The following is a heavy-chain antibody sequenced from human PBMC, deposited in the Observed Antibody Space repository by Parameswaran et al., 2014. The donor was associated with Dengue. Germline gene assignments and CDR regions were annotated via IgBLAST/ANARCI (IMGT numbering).Heavy chain of an antibody. CDR1: GVSIRSSY. CDR3: VRDLVVVVATPDYYYMDV. V-gene: IGHV4-4*07. J-gene: IGHJ6*03. CDR2: VYSSGST. D-gene: IGHD2-15*01. Sequence: SETLSLTCTVSGVSIRSSYWSWIRQPAGKGLEWIGRVYSSGSTNYNPSLQSRVTMSLDTSKNQLSLNLSSVTAADTAVYYCVRDLVVVVATPDYYYMDVWGKGTTVTVSS.